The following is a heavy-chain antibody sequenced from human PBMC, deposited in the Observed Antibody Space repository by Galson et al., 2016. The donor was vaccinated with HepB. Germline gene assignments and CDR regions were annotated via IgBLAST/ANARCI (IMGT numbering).Heavy chain of an antibody. J-gene: IGHJ3*02. CDR1: AGSITAYY. D-gene: IGHD3-10*01. CDR2: IDSSGST. CDR3: ARTTRRGYYYGSGPYGGAFDI. Sequence: ETLSLTCSVSAGSITAYYWSWIRQPAGKGLEWIGHIDSSGSTKYNPSLQSRVTMSVDTSKNQFSLRLSSVTAADTAVYHCARTTRRGYYYGSGPYGGAFDIWGQGTRVTGSS. V-gene: IGHV4-4*07.